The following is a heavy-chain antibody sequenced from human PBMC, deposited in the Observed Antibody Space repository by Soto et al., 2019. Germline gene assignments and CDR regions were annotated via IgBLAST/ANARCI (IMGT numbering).Heavy chain of an antibody. CDR3: AKDSRYCSSTSCYTVLDY. CDR1: GFTFSSYA. D-gene: IGHD2-2*02. V-gene: IGHV3-23*01. J-gene: IGHJ4*02. Sequence: LRLSCAASGFTFSSYAMSWVRQAPGKGLEWVSAISGSGGSTYYADSVKGRFTISRDNSKNTLYLQMNSLRAEDTAVYYCAKDSRYCSSTSCYTVLDYWGQGTLVTVSS. CDR2: ISGSGGST.